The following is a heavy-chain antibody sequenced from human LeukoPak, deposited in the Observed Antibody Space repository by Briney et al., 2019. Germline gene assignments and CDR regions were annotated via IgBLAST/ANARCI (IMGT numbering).Heavy chain of an antibody. CDR3: ARDTHEYGSGSYYDDTFDS. V-gene: IGHV4-59*11. Sequence: SETLSLTCTVSGGSMIDHYWSWVRQPPGKGLEWVGYMHHSGKANSNPSLKSRVTISVDTSKNQVSLKLSSVTAADTAVYYCARDTHEYGSGSYYDDTFDSWGQGTLVTVSP. J-gene: IGHJ3*02. CDR2: MHHSGKA. CDR1: GGSMIDHY. D-gene: IGHD3-10*01.